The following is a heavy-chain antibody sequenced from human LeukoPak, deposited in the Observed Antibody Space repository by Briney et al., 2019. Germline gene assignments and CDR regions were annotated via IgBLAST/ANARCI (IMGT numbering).Heavy chain of an antibody. CDR3: ARTPLYRGLWPYYYGMDV. J-gene: IGHJ6*02. CDR1: GGSIWTSDYY. Sequence: PSETLSLTCTVSGGSIWTSDYYWGCIRQFPGKGLEWIGEINHSGSTNYNPSLKSRVTISVDTSKNQFSLKLSSVTAADTAVYYCARTPLYRGLWPYYYGMDVWGQGTTVTVSS. D-gene: IGHD5-18*01. V-gene: IGHV4-39*07. CDR2: INHSGST.